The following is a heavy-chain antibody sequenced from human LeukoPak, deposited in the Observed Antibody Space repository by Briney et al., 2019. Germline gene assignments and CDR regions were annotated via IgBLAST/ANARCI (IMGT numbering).Heavy chain of an antibody. V-gene: IGHV3-23*01. J-gene: IGHJ4*02. CDR3: ATGAYFAD. Sequence: GGSLRLSCAASGFTFSSYSMNWVCQAPGKGLEWVSAISGSGGDTYHADSVKGRFTISRDNSMNRLYLQMNSLRAEDTAIYYCATGAYFADWGQGTLVTVSS. D-gene: IGHD2-21*01. CDR2: ISGSGGDT. CDR1: GFTFSSYS.